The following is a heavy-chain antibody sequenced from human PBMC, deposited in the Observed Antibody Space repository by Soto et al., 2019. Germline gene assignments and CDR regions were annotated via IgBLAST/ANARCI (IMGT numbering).Heavy chain of an antibody. CDR3: ARHQYHPPTTIFRRLAYDSLTAGWFDP. V-gene: IGHV1-69*13. J-gene: IGHJ5*02. CDR2: IIPIFGTA. D-gene: IGHD3-3*01. CDR1: GGTFSSYA. Sequence: ASVKVSCKASGGTFSSYAISWVRQAPGQGLEWMGGIIPIFGTANYAQKFQGRVTITADESTSTAYMELSSLRSEDTAVYYCARHQYHPPTTIFRRLAYDSLTAGWFDPWGQGTLVTVSS.